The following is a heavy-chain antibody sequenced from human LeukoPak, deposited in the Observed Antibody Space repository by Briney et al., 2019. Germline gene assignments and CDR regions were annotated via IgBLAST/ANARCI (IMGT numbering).Heavy chain of an antibody. CDR1: GFXFSSYA. CDR3: AGSPTVDAAFDI. D-gene: IGHD4-23*01. V-gene: IGHV3-23*01. J-gene: IGHJ3*02. CDR2: ISGSGGST. Sequence: GGSLRLSCAASGFXFSSYAMSWVRQAPGKGREWVSCISGSGGSTYYADSVRGRFTVSRDNSRNTLALQMNSLRAEDTAVYYCAGSPTVDAAFDIWGQGTMVTVSS.